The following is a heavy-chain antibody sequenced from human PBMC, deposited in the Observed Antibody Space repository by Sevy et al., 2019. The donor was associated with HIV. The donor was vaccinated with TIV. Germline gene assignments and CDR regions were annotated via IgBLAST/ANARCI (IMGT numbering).Heavy chain of an antibody. CDR1: GLYFSNAW. CDR3: ITGSLGDPTAA. Sequence: GGSLRLSCAASGLYFSNAWMSWVRQAPGKGLEWVGRVKSKTDGETTEYGAPVKDRFTISRDDSKMTVFLQMNSLKIDDTGVYYCITGSLGDPTAAWGQGTLVTVSS. D-gene: IGHD2-21*02. CDR2: VKSKTDGETT. J-gene: IGHJ5*02. V-gene: IGHV3-15*01.